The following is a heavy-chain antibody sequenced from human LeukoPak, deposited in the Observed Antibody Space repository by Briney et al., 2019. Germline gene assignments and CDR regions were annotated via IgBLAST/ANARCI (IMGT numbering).Heavy chain of an antibody. CDR1: GGSNSSYY. V-gene: IGHV4-59*08. D-gene: IGHD1-7*01. Sequence: SETLSLTCTVSGGSNSSYYWSWIRQPPGKGLEWIGYIYYSGSTNYNPSLKSRVTISVDTSKNRFSLKLSSVTAADTAVYYCARLYNWNYAYYYGMDVWGQGTTVTVSS. CDR2: IYYSGST. J-gene: IGHJ6*02. CDR3: ARLYNWNYAYYYGMDV.